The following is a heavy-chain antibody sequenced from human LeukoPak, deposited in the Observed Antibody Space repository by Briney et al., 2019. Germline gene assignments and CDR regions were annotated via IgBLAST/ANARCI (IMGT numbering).Heavy chain of an antibody. CDR3: ARDRGYSTFDY. Sequence: GGSLRLSCAASGFTFTDYSMSWVRQAPGKGLEWVANIKEDGSEINYVDSVTGRFTISRDNAKNSLYLQMNSLRVDDTAVYYCARDRGYSTFDYWGQGTLVTVFS. V-gene: IGHV3-7*01. D-gene: IGHD4-23*01. CDR2: IKEDGSEI. J-gene: IGHJ4*02. CDR1: GFTFTDYS.